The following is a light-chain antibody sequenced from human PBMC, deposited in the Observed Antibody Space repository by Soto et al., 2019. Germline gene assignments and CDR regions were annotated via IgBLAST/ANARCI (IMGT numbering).Light chain of an antibody. Sequence: QSALTQPASVSGSPGQSIIISCTGTSSDIGAYNFVSWYQQYPGNAPKLIIYEVHNRPSGISNRFSGSKSGNTASLTISGLQAEDEADYYCSSYRSSVSYVFGTGTKLTVL. J-gene: IGLJ1*01. CDR2: EVH. CDR3: SSYRSSVSYV. CDR1: SSDIGAYNF. V-gene: IGLV2-14*01.